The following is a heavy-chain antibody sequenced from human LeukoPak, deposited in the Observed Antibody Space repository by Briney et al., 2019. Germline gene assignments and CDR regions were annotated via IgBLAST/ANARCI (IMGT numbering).Heavy chain of an antibody. CDR3: ARVYCSSTSCQHLDV. CDR2: IIPILGIA. D-gene: IGHD2-2*01. Sequence: ASVKVSCKASGGTFSSYAISWVRQAPGQGLEWMGRIIPILGIANYAQKFQGRVTITADKSTSTAYMELSSLRSEDTAVYYCARVYCSSTSCQHLDVWGQGTTVTVSS. J-gene: IGHJ6*02. V-gene: IGHV1-69*04. CDR1: GGTFSSYA.